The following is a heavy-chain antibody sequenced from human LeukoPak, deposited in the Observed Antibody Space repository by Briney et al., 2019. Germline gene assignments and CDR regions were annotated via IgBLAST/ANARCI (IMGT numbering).Heavy chain of an antibody. D-gene: IGHD3-16*01. J-gene: IGHJ4*01. CDR1: DDSISDFY. V-gene: IGHV4-59*01. CDR2: FHNSGTS. Sequence: SETLSLTCTVSDDSISDFYRGWIRQPPGKGLEWIGYFHNSGTSTYNPSLKSRVTISEDTSKNQFSLKLNSLTTADTAVYYCTRGAGWLIDYWGHGILVTVSS. CDR3: TRGAGWLIDY.